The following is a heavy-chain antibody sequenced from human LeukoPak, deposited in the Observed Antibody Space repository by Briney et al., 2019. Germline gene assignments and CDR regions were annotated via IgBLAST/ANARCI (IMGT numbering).Heavy chain of an antibody. CDR1: GGSFSGYY. Sequence: SETLSLTCAVYGGSFSGYYWSWIRQPPGKGLEWIGEINHSGSTNYNPSLKSRVTISVDTSKNQFSLKLSSVTAADTAVYYCARNGYSSGWYVWGDYYYYGMDVWGQGTTVTVSS. V-gene: IGHV4-34*01. J-gene: IGHJ6*02. D-gene: IGHD6-19*01. CDR2: INHSGST. CDR3: ARNGYSSGWYVWGDYYYYGMDV.